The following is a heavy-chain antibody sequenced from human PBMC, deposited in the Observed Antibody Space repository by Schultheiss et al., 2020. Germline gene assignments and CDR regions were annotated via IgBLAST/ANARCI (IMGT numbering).Heavy chain of an antibody. V-gene: IGHV4-39*07. CDR3: ARVTGYSSGWVGFDP. CDR1: GGSISSSSYY. Sequence: SETLSLTCTVSGGSISSSSYYWGWIRQPPGKGLEWIGSIYYSGSTYYNPSLKSRVTISVDTSKNQFSLKLSSVTAADTAVYYCARVTGYSSGWVGFDPWGQGTLVTVSS. D-gene: IGHD6-19*01. CDR2: IYYSGST. J-gene: IGHJ5*02.